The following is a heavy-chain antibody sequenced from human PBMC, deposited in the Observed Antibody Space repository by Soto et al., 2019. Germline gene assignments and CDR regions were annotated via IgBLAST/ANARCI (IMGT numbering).Heavy chain of an antibody. Sequence: QDQLVQSGAEVKKPGSSVKVSCKASGGTFNNYGISWLRQAPGQGLEWMGGIIPMFDTANYAQKYKGRVTIPADESTSTAYMDLSSVRSEDTAVYYCAREELETMPYYVDYWGQGTLVTVSS. CDR1: GGTFNNYG. CDR3: AREELETMPYYVDY. CDR2: IIPMFDTA. D-gene: IGHD1-1*01. V-gene: IGHV1-69*12. J-gene: IGHJ4*02.